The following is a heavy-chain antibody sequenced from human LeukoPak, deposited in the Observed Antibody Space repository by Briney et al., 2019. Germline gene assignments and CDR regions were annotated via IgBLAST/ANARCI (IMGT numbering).Heavy chain of an antibody. CDR2: ISGDGGST. Sequence: GGSLRLSCAASGFTFDDYAMHWVRQAPGKGLEWVSLISGDGGSTYYIDSVKGRFTISRDNSKNSLYLQMNSLRTEDTALYYCAKDMAPYSSSSESLEYWGQGALVTVSS. D-gene: IGHD6-13*01. CDR1: GFTFDDYA. J-gene: IGHJ4*02. CDR3: AKDMAPYSSSSESLEY. V-gene: IGHV3-43*02.